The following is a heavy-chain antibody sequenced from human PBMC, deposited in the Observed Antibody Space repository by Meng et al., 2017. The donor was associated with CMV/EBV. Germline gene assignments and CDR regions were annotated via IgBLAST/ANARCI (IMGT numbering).Heavy chain of an antibody. J-gene: IGHJ4*02. CDR2: ISSSSSYI. CDR1: GFTFSSYS. Sequence: GESLKISCAASGFTFSSYSMNWVRQAPGKGLEWVSSISSSSSYIYYADSVKGRFTISRDNSKNTLYLQMNSLRAEDTAVYYCARPSAARYFDYWGQGTLVTVSS. CDR3: ARPSAARYFDY. V-gene: IGHV3-21*01. D-gene: IGHD6-13*01.